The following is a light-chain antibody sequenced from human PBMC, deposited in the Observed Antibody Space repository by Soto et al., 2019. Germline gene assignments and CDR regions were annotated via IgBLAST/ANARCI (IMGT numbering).Light chain of an antibody. Sequence: AIQMTQSPPSLSASVGDRVTITCRASQGIRNDLSWYQQKPGKAPKLLMYGASSLQGGVPSRFSGSSSGSDFTLTISSLQPEDFATYYCLQDYNYPRTFGQGTKLEIK. CDR1: QGIRND. CDR2: GAS. CDR3: LQDYNYPRT. V-gene: IGKV1-6*01. J-gene: IGKJ2*01.